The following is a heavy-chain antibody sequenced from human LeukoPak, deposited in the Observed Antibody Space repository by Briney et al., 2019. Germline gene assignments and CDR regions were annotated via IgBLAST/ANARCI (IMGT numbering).Heavy chain of an antibody. Sequence: SETLSLTCTVSGGSIGSHYWSWIRQPPGKGLEWIGYIYYSGSTNQNPSLKSRVTLSLDTSKNQFSLRLTSVTAADTAVYYCARASSGWLLFDYWGQGSLVTVSS. J-gene: IGHJ4*02. D-gene: IGHD6-19*01. CDR1: GGSIGSHY. V-gene: IGHV4-59*11. CDR2: IYYSGST. CDR3: ARASSGWLLFDY.